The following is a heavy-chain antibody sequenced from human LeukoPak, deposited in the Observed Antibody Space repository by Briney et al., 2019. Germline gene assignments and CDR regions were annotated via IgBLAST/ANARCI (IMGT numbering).Heavy chain of an antibody. CDR1: GGSISSGDYY. CDR3: ARDNGHGYHDAFDI. CDR2: IYYSGST. V-gene: IGHV4-30-4*08. J-gene: IGHJ3*02. Sequence: SSETLSLTCTVSGGSISSGDYYWSWIRQPPGKGLEWIGYIYYSGSTYYNPSLKSRVTISVDTSKNQFSLKLSSVTAADTAVYYCARDNGHGYHDAFDIWGQGTMVTVSS. D-gene: IGHD5-24*01.